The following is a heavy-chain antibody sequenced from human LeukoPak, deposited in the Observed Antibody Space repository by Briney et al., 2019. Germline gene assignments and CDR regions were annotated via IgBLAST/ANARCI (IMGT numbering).Heavy chain of an antibody. J-gene: IGHJ4*02. V-gene: IGHV4-34*01. CDR3: ARAFRYCSSTSCYAEDMGEEYYFDY. Sequence: PSETLSLTCAVYGGSFSGYYWSWIRQPPGKGLEWIGEINHSGSTNYNPSRKSRVTISVDTSKNQFSLKLSSVTAADTAVYYCARAFRYCSSTSCYAEDMGEEYYFDYWGQGTLVTVSS. D-gene: IGHD2-2*01. CDR1: GGSFSGYY. CDR2: INHSGST.